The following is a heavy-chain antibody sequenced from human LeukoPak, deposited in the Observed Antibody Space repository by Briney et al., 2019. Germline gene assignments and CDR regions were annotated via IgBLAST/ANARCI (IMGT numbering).Heavy chain of an antibody. Sequence: GGSLRLSCAASGFTFSSYSMNWVRQAPGKGLEWVANIKEVGSEKYYVDSVKGRFTMSRDNAKNSLYLQMNSLRAEDTAVYYCARGGGAIEYWGQGTLVTVSS. J-gene: IGHJ4*02. V-gene: IGHV3-7*01. CDR2: IKEVGSEK. CDR1: GFTFSSYS. CDR3: ARGGGAIEY. D-gene: IGHD3-16*01.